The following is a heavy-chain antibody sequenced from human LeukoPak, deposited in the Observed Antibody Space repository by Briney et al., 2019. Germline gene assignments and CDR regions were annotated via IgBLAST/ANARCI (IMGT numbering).Heavy chain of an antibody. CDR2: INSDGSST. V-gene: IGHV3-74*01. Sequence: GGSLRLSCAASGFTFSSYWMHWVRQAPGKGLVWVSRINSDGSSTSYADSVKGRFTISRDNAKNTLYLQMNSLRAEDTAVYYCARGDSGYDGPYYYYYGMDVWGQGTTVTVSS. J-gene: IGHJ6*02. CDR3: ARGDSGYDGPYYYYYGMDV. D-gene: IGHD5-12*01. CDR1: GFTFSSYW.